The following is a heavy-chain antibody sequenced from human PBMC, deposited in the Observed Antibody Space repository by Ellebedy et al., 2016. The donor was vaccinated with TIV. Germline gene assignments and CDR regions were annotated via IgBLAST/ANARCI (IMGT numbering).Heavy chain of an antibody. CDR2: IHYSGSI. V-gene: IGHV4-59*01. CDR3: ARDRFWGNWRYKGNWLDP. CDR1: GGSISDSS. J-gene: IGHJ5*02. D-gene: IGHD1-1*01. Sequence: SETLSLTCTVSGGSISDSSWSWIRQATGKGLEWIAYIHYSGSIDYSPSLKSRLTVSRETSKNEVSLSVTSVTAADTAVYYCARDRFWGNWRYKGNWLDPWGQGTLVTVSS.